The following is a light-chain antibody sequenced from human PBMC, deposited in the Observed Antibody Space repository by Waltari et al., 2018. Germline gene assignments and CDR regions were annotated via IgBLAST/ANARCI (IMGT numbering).Light chain of an antibody. CDR3: MQALQTPRT. J-gene: IGKJ1*01. Sequence: DIVMTQSPLSLPVTPGEPASISCRSSPSLLHSNGYNYLDWYLQKPGQSPQLLIYFGSNRASGVPDRFSGSGSGTDFTLKISRVEAEDVGVYYCMQALQTPRTFGQGTKVEIK. CDR2: FGS. V-gene: IGKV2-28*01. CDR1: PSLLHSNGYNY.